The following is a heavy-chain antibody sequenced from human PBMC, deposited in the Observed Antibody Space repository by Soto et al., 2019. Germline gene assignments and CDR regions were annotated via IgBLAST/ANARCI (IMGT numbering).Heavy chain of an antibody. CDR3: ARGIAAAGSYFDY. J-gene: IGHJ4*02. Sequence: LSITGKGCGGSMSSGGYYWSWIRQHPGKGLEWIGYIYYSGSTYYNPSLKSRVTISVDTSKNQFSLKLSSVTAADTAVYYCARGIAAAGSYFDYWGQGTLVTLSS. V-gene: IGHV4-31*03. CDR2: IYYSGST. CDR1: GGSMSSGGYY. D-gene: IGHD6-13*01.